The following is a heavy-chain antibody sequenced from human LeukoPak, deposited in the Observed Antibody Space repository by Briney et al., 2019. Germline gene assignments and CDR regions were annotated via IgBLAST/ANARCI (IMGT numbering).Heavy chain of an antibody. CDR1: GFTFSSYG. J-gene: IGHJ5*02. V-gene: IGHV3-33*01. D-gene: IGHD6-13*01. CDR3: ARDLGEAAATHNWFDP. Sequence: GRSLRLSCAASGFTFSSYGMHWVRQAPGKGLEWVAVIWYDGSNKYYADSVKGRFTISRDNSKNTLYLQMNSLRAEDTAVYYCARDLGEAAATHNWFDPWGQGTLVTVSS. CDR2: IWYDGSNK.